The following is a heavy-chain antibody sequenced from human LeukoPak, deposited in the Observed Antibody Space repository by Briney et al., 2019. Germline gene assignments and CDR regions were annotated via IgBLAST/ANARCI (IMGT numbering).Heavy chain of an antibody. J-gene: IGHJ4*02. Sequence: TSETLSLTCTVSAASISSSSHYWGWIRQPPGKGLEWIGSIYYSGTTYYNPSLKSRVTISVDTSKNQFSLRLSSVTAADTAVYYCARLYCSAGSCYLDYWGQGTLVTVSS. CDR3: ARLYCSAGSCYLDY. CDR1: AASISSSSHY. CDR2: IYYSGTT. D-gene: IGHD2-15*01. V-gene: IGHV4-39*01.